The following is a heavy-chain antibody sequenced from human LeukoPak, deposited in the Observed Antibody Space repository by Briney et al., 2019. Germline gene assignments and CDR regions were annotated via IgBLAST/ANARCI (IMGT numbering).Heavy chain of an antibody. V-gene: IGHV4-34*12. CDR2: IIHSGST. J-gene: IGHJ4*02. D-gene: IGHD3-22*01. CDR1: GGSFNDYY. Sequence: PSETLSLTCAVYGGSFNDYYWSWIRQPPGKGLEWIGKIIHSGSTNYNPSLKSRVTISVDTSKNQFSLKLSSVTAADTAVYYCARVDDSSGLPFDYWGQGTLVTVSS. CDR3: ARVDDSSGLPFDY.